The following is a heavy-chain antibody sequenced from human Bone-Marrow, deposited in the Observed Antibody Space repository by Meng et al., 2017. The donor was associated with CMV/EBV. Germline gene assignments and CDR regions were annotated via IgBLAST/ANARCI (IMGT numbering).Heavy chain of an antibody. CDR1: GGSFSGYY. CDR2: INHSGST. D-gene: IGHD3-9*01. Sequence: LTCAVYGGSFSGYYWSWIRQPPGKGLEWIGEINHSGSTNYNPSLKSRVTISLDTSKNQFSLKLSSVTAADTAVYYCAREEDGLGYGLLWGQGTLVTVSS. V-gene: IGHV4-34*01. J-gene: IGHJ4*02. CDR3: AREEDGLGYGLL.